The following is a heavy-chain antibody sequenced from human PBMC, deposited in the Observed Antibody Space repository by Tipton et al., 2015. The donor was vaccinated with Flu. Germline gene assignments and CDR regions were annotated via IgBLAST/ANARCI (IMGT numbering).Heavy chain of an antibody. Sequence: TLSLTCTVSGDSISTTIYYWGWVRQPPGKGLEWIGSIYYSGTTYYNPSLKSRVTISVDSSKNEFSLTLASLTAADTAVYYCAKVLFGWAESWAQGTLVTVSS. J-gene: IGHJ5*02. CDR1: GDSISTTIYY. D-gene: IGHD6-19*01. V-gene: IGHV4-39*07. CDR2: IYYSGTT. CDR3: AKVLFGWAES.